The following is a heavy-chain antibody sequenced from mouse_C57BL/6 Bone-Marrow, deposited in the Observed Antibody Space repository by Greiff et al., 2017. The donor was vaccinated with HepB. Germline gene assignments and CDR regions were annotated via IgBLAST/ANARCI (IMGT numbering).Heavy chain of an antibody. CDR2: ISDGGSYT. CDR3: ARAFYFAY. V-gene: IGHV5-4*03. J-gene: IGHJ3*01. CDR1: GFTFSSYA. Sequence: EVMLVESGGGLVKPGGSLKLSCAASGFTFSSYAMSWVRQTPEKRLEWVATISDGGSYTYYPDNVKGRFTISRDNAKNNLYLQMSHLKSEDTAMYYCARAFYFAYWGQGTLVTVSA. D-gene: IGHD1-1*01.